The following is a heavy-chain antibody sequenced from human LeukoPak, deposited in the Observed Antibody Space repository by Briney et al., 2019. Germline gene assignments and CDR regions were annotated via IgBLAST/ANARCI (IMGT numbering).Heavy chain of an antibody. J-gene: IGHJ4*02. V-gene: IGHV3-7*01. CDR1: GFTFSSYW. D-gene: IGHD3-16*01. CDR3: ERELRTLDS. CDR2: IKHNGDEL. Sequence: GGSLRLSCAASGFTFSSYWMTWVRQAPGKGLEWVANIKHNGDELNYVGSVEGRFTISRDNAKNSLYLHMTSLRAEDTAVYYCERELRTLDSWGQGTLVTVSS.